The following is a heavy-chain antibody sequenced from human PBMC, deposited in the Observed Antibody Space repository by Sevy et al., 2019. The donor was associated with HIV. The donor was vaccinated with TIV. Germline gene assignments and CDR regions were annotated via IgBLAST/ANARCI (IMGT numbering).Heavy chain of an antibody. Sequence: ASVKVSCKASGYTFTGYYMHWVRQAPGQGLEWMGRINPNSGGTNYAQKFQGMVTMTRDTSISTAYMELSRLRSDDTAVYYCARGYCSSTSCYYWFDPWGQGTLVTVSS. CDR3: ARGYCSSTSCYYWFDP. CDR1: GYTFTGYY. D-gene: IGHD2-2*01. V-gene: IGHV1-2*06. CDR2: INPNSGGT. J-gene: IGHJ5*02.